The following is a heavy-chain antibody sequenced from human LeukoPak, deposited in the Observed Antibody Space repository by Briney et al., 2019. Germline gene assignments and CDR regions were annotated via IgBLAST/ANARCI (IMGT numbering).Heavy chain of an antibody. CDR2: ISSSSSYI. Sequence: GGSLRLSCAASGFTFSSYSMNWVRQAPGKGLEWVSSISSSSSYIYYADSVKGRFTISRDNAKNSLYLQMNSLRAKDTAVYYCARAQFTAVAGSTDAFDIWGQGTMVTVSS. CDR3: ARAQFTAVAGSTDAFDI. D-gene: IGHD6-19*01. CDR1: GFTFSSYS. J-gene: IGHJ3*02. V-gene: IGHV3-21*01.